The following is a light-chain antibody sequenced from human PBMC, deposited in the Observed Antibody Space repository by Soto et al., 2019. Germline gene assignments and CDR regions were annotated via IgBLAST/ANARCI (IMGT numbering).Light chain of an antibody. Sequence: DIQMTQSPSTLSASVGDRVTITCRASQSISSWLAWYQQEPGKAPKLXXYAASTLQSGVPSRFSGSGSGTDFTLTISSLQPEDFANYYCQQYDSYSPLTFGGGTKVDIK. CDR1: QSISSW. V-gene: IGKV1-5*01. CDR3: QQYDSYSPLT. CDR2: AAS. J-gene: IGKJ4*01.